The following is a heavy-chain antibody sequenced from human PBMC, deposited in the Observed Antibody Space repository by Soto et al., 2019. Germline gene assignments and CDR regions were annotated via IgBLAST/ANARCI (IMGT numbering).Heavy chain of an antibody. V-gene: IGHV1-2*02. CDR3: ARGGGVGVAGSAAFDM. Sequence: QLHLVQSGAVVKKPGASVTVSCSASGYPVTAYYMHWVRQAPGRGLEWMGGINPATGAAKYTQTFQGRGTMTRGTSTSTVFMELGGLTSEDTAVFYCARGGGVGVAGSAAFDMWGQGTLVTVSS. J-gene: IGHJ3*02. CDR1: GYPVTAYY. CDR2: INPATGAA. D-gene: IGHD3-3*01.